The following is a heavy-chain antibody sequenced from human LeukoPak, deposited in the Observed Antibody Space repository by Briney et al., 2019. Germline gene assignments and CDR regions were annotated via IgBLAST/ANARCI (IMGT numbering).Heavy chain of an antibody. D-gene: IGHD3/OR15-3a*01. CDR2: INPNTGGT. Sequence: ASVKVSCKASGYNFTGHYMHWVRQAPGQWLEWMGWINPNTGGTNYAQKFQGRVTMTGVTSISTVYMELSRLRYDDTAVYYCARDSDFSYWGQGAQVAVSS. CDR1: GYNFTGHY. V-gene: IGHV1-2*02. J-gene: IGHJ4*02. CDR3: ARDSDFSY.